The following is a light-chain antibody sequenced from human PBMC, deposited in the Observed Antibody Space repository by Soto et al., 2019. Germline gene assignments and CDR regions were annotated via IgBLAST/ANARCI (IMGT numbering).Light chain of an antibody. CDR3: QQYGSSPRFT. Sequence: DIVLTQSPGTLSLSPGERATLSCRASQSVIDNHLAWYQQKPGQAPRLLIYRASRRATDIPDRFSGSGSGTEFSLTISRLEPEDFAVYYCQQYGSSPRFTFGPGTKVDI. J-gene: IGKJ3*01. CDR1: QSVIDNH. CDR2: RAS. V-gene: IGKV3-20*01.